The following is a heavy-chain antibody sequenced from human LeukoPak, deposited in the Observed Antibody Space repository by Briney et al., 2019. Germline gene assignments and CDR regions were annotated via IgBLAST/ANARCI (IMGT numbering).Heavy chain of an antibody. Sequence: GGSLRLSCAASGFTFSSCEMNWVRQAPGKGLEWVSYISSSGSPIYYADSVKGRFTISRDNAKNSLYLQMNSLRAEDTAVYYCARGPSGGNNLWTDYWGQGTLVTVSS. CDR2: ISSSGSPI. D-gene: IGHD1-20*01. CDR3: ARGPSGGNNLWTDY. CDR1: GFTFSSCE. V-gene: IGHV3-48*03. J-gene: IGHJ4*02.